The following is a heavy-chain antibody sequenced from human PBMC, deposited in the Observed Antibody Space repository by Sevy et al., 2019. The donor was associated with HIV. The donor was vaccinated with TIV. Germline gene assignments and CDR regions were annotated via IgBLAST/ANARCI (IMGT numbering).Heavy chain of an antibody. CDR1: GFTFSNYG. CDR2: ISSSSSII. V-gene: IGHV3-48*02. Sequence: GGSLRLSFAASGFTFSNYGMTWVRQAPGKGLEWVSYISSSSSIIYYADSVKGRFTISRDNAKNSLYLQMISLRDEDTAVYYCARQYQLLLSYWGQGTLVTVSS. CDR3: ARQYQLLLSY. D-gene: IGHD2-2*01. J-gene: IGHJ4*02.